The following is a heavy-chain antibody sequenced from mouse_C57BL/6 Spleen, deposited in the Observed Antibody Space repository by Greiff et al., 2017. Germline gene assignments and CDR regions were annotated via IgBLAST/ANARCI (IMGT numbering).Heavy chain of an antibody. CDR1: GYTFTSYG. D-gene: IGHD1-1*01. CDR2: IYPRSGNT. V-gene: IGHV1-81*01. J-gene: IGHJ4*01. Sequence: QVQLQQSGAELARPGASVKLSCKASGYTFTSYGISWVKQRTGQGLEWIGEIYPRSGNTYYNEKFKGKATLTADKSSSTAYMELRSLTSEDSAVYFCARYSLRTTTVVADYAMDYWGQGTSVTVSS. CDR3: ARYSLRTTTVVADYAMDY.